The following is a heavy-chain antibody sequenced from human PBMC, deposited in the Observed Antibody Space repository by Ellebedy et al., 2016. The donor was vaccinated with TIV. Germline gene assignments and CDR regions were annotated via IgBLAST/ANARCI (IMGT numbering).Heavy chain of an antibody. V-gene: IGHV3-53*01. Sequence: GESLKISCAASGFTVSSSYMTWVRQAPGKGLEWVSVVYSGGNTYYADSVKGRFTISRDNSKNTLSLEMNSLRVDDTAVYFCARGPVRYTHKGGFLDYWGQGTLVTVSS. D-gene: IGHD3-16*01. CDR3: ARGPVRYTHKGGFLDY. J-gene: IGHJ4*02. CDR2: VYSGGNT. CDR1: GFTVSSSY.